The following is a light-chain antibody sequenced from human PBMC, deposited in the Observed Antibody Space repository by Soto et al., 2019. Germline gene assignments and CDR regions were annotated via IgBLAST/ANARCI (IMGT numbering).Light chain of an antibody. CDR2: RAS. J-gene: IGKJ5*01. CDR1: QSVSIN. CDR3: QQYNKWPPIT. Sequence: EIVMTQSPATLSVSPGERATLSCRASQSVSINLAWYQQKPGQAPRLLIYRASTRAAGIPARFSGSGSGTEFTLTISSLQSEDFAVYYCQQYNKWPPITFGQGTRLETK. V-gene: IGKV3-15*01.